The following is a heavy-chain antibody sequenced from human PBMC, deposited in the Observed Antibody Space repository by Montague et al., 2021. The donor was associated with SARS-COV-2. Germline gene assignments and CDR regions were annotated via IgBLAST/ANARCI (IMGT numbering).Heavy chain of an antibody. CDR3: ARAQNTCFIANCVNYFEV. V-gene: IGHV4-59*01. CDR1: GGSISSYY. J-gene: IGHJ4*02. CDR2: VHYTGST. D-gene: IGHD1-1*01. Sequence: SETLSLTCEVSGGSISSYYRSWIRQSPGKGLEWIGYVHYTGSTKYNPSLKTRVTLSLDTPKKRCSLKLKSVTAADTAVYYCARAQNTCFIANCVNYFEVWGLGALVTVSS.